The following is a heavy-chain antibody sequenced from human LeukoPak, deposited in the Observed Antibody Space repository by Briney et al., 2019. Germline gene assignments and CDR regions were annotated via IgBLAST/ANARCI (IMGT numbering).Heavy chain of an antibody. D-gene: IGHD2-2*01. J-gene: IGHJ4*02. CDR2: ISSSSSYI. V-gene: IGHV3-21*04. CDR1: GFTFSSYS. Sequence: GGSLRLSCAASGFTFSSYSMNWVRQAPGKGLEWVSSISSSSSYIYYADSVKGRFTISRDNAKNSLYLQMNSLRVEDTAVYYCAKDSCSSTSCPIDYWGQGTVVTVSS. CDR3: AKDSCSSTSCPIDY.